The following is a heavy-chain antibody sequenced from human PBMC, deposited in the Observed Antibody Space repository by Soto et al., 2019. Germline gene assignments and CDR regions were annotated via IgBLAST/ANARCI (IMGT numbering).Heavy chain of an antibody. J-gene: IGHJ6*02. V-gene: IGHV3-23*01. CDR1: GFTFSSYA. Sequence: EAQLLEMGGGLVQPGGSLRLSCVASGFTFSSYAMSWVRQAPGKGLGGVSGITGGGGKTFYGESVKGRFTISRDNAKNMLYLQMQSLRDEDTATYFCANKRWDVYADNGSRYSHYGMDVWGQGTTVTVSS. CDR3: ANKRWDVYADNGSRYSHYGMDV. D-gene: IGHD2-15*01. CDR2: ITGGGGKT.